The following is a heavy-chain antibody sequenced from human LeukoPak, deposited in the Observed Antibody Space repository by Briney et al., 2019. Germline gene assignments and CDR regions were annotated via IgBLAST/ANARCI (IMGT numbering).Heavy chain of an antibody. CDR3: AKDGSIAAAGTYFDY. CDR1: GFTFSSYG. Sequence: GGSLRLSCAASGFTFSSYGMHWVRQAPGKGLEWVAFIRYDGSNKYYADSVKGRFTISRDNSKNTLYLQMNSLRAEDTAVYYCAKDGSIAAAGTYFDYWGQGTLVTVSS. D-gene: IGHD6-13*01. J-gene: IGHJ4*02. CDR2: IRYDGSNK. V-gene: IGHV3-30*02.